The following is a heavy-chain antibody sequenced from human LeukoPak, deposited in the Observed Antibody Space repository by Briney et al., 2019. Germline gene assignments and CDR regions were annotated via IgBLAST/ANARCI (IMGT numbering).Heavy chain of an antibody. D-gene: IGHD3-22*01. V-gene: IGHV4-34*01. Sequence: SETLSLTCAVSGGSFSGYYWTWIRQPPGKGLEWIGEINHSGSANYNPSLKSRVTISLDTSKNQFSLKLSSVTAADTAVYYCARRPYDSSGYRRGGFDYWGQGTLVTVSS. J-gene: IGHJ4*02. CDR1: GGSFSGYY. CDR2: INHSGSA. CDR3: ARRPYDSSGYRRGGFDY.